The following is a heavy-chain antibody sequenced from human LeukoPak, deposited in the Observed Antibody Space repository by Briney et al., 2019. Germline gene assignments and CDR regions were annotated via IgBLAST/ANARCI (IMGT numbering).Heavy chain of an antibody. CDR3: ARGDVDTAMVDY. D-gene: IGHD5-18*01. CDR2: ITSTGTTT. V-gene: IGHV1-46*02. J-gene: IGHJ4*02. CDR1: GYNLNTYH. Sequence: ASVRVSCKASGYNLNTYHMHWVRQAPGQGLEWMGIITSTGTTTICAQKFQGRVTMTRDTSTSTVYMELSRLRSDDTAVYYCARGDVDTAMVDYWGQGTLVTVSS.